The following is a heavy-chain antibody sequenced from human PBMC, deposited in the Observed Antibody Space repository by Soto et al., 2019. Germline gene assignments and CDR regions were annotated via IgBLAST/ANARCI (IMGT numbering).Heavy chain of an antibody. D-gene: IGHD6-13*01. CDR2: INAGNGNT. V-gene: IGHV1-3*01. CDR1: GYTFTSYA. Sequence: SVKVSCKASGYTFTSYAMHWVRQAPGQRLEWMGWINAGNGNTKYSQKFQGRVTITRDTSASTAYMELSSLRSEDTAVYYCARDFPTFDISWTATYLDYWGQGTLVTVSS. J-gene: IGHJ4*02. CDR3: ARDFPTFDISWTATYLDY.